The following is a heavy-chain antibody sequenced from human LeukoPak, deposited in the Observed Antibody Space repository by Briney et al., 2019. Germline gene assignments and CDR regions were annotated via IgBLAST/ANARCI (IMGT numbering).Heavy chain of an antibody. J-gene: IGHJ4*02. CDR1: GYTFTNSY. Sequence: ASVKVSCKASGYTFTNSYIHWVRQAPGQGLEWMGKISPTGDSISYARRFQGRITLTTDTSTITLYMELSNLRSEDTSVYYCARGLVTTDASFDYWGQGTLVTVSS. D-gene: IGHD4-11*01. CDR3: ARGLVTTDASFDY. V-gene: IGHV1-46*01. CDR2: ISPTGDSI.